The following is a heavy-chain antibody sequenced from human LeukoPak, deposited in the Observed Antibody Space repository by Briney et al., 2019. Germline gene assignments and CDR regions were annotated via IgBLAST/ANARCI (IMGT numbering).Heavy chain of an antibody. J-gene: IGHJ5*02. V-gene: IGHV4-30-4*01. D-gene: IGHD2-2*02. CDR3: AREIVVVPAAIRGNWFDP. CDR2: IYYSGST. Sequence: SETLSLTCTVSGGPISSGDYYWSWIRQPPGKGLEWIGYIYYSGSTYYNPSLKSRVTISVDTSKNQFSLKLSSVTAADTAVYYCAREIVVVPAAIRGNWFDPWGQGTLVTVSS. CDR1: GGPISSGDYY.